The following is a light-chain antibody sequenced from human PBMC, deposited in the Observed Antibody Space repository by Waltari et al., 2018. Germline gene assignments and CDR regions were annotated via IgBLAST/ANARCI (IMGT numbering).Light chain of an antibody. CDR2: RNT. V-gene: IGLV1-47*01. CDR3: AAWDDSLSGPWV. CDR1: SSNIGSNY. Sequence: QSVLTQPPSASGTPGQRVTISCSGSSSNIGSNYVYWYQQLPGTAPELLIYRNTHRRSWVPDRFSGSKSGTSASLAISGLRSEDEADYYCAAWDDSLSGPWVFGGGTKLTVL. J-gene: IGLJ3*02.